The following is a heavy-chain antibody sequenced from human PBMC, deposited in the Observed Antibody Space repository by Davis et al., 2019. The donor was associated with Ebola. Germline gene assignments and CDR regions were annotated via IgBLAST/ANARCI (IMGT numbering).Heavy chain of an antibody. D-gene: IGHD3-10*01. J-gene: IGHJ3*02. CDR1: GGSFSGYY. Sequence: MPGGSLRLSCAVYGGSFSGYYWSWIRQPPGKGLEWIGYIYYSGSTNYNPSLKSRVTISVDTSKNQFSLKLSSVTAADTAVYYCARRDLSMVRGVIVVVDAFDIWGQGTMVTVSS. V-gene: IGHV4-59*08. CDR2: IYYSGST. CDR3: ARRDLSMVRGVIVVVDAFDI.